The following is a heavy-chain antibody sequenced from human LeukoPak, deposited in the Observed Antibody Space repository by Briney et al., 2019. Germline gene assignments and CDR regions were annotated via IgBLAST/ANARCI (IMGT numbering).Heavy chain of an antibody. V-gene: IGHV3-33*01. J-gene: IGHJ4*02. CDR2: IYYDGGNE. D-gene: IGHD2-15*01. CDR3: ARDRGDCSGGNCYSDYFDY. Sequence: GGSLRLSRAASGFTFSSYAMHWVRQAPGKGLEWVAIIYYDGGNEHYADSVKGRFTISRDNSKNTLYLQMNSLRAEDTAVYYCARDRGDCSGGNCYSDYFDYWGQGTLVTVSS. CDR1: GFTFSSYA.